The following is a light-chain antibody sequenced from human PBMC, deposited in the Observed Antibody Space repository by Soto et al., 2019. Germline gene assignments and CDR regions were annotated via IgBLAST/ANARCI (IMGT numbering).Light chain of an antibody. V-gene: IGKV3-20*01. J-gene: IGKJ3*01. CDR3: QQYANSLFT. Sequence: EIVLTQSPGTLSLSPGERATLSCRASQSVSSSYLAWYLQKPGQAPRLLIYGASSRATGIPDRFIGSGSRTDFTLTIIRLELEDFAVNCSQQYANSLFTFSPGTKVDIQ. CDR2: GAS. CDR1: QSVSSSY.